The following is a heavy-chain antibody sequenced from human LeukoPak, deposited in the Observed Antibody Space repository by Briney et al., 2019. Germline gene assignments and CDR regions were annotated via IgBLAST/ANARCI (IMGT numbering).Heavy chain of an antibody. V-gene: IGHV4-39*01. CDR2: IYYSGST. CDR1: GGSISSSSYY. Sequence: SETLSLTCTVSGGSISSSSYYWGWIRQPPGKGLEWIGSIYYSGSTYYNPSLKSRVTISVDTSKNQFSLKLSSVTAADTAVYYCARQKGRYCSGGSCYWYFDLWGRGTLVTVSS. CDR3: ARQKGRYCSGGSCYWYFDL. J-gene: IGHJ2*01. D-gene: IGHD2-15*01.